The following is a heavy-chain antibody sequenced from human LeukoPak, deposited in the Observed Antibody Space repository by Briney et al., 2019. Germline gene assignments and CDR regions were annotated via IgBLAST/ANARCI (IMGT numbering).Heavy chain of an antibody. CDR1: GFTFNNAW. Sequence: PAGSLRLSCAASGFTFNNAWMTWVRQAPGKGLEWVSLISWDGGSTYYADSVKGRFTISRDNSKNSLYLQMNSLRTEDTALYYCAKDIAPSYGSGSYYYYGMDVWGQGTTVTVSS. V-gene: IGHV3-43*01. J-gene: IGHJ6*02. D-gene: IGHD3-10*01. CDR3: AKDIAPSYGSGSYYYYGMDV. CDR2: ISWDGGST.